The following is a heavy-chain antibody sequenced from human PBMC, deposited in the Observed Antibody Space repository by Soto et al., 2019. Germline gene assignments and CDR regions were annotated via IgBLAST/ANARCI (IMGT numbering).Heavy chain of an antibody. Sequence: SVKVSCKASGGTFSSYAISWVRQAPGQGLEWMGGIIPIFGTANYAQMFQGRVTITADESTSTAYMELSSLRSEDTAVYYCARGLYYDFWSGSSGDWFDPWGQGTLVTVSS. J-gene: IGHJ5*02. CDR3: ARGLYYDFWSGSSGDWFDP. CDR2: IIPIFGTA. D-gene: IGHD3-3*01. CDR1: GGTFSSYA. V-gene: IGHV1-69*13.